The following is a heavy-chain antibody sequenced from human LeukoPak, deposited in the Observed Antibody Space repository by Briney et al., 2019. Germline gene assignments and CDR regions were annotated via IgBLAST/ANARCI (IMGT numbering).Heavy chain of an antibody. V-gene: IGHV4-38-2*02. CDR1: GYSISSGYY. CDR2: IYHSGST. Sequence: SETLSLTCTVSGYSISSGYYWGWIRQPPGKGLEWIGSIYHSGSTYYNPSLKSRVTISVDTSKNQFSLKLSSVTAADTAVYYCARDLLGWFGDPVGPSRAGGDYWGQGTLVTVSS. D-gene: IGHD3-10*01. J-gene: IGHJ4*02. CDR3: ARDLLGWFGDPVGPSRAGGDY.